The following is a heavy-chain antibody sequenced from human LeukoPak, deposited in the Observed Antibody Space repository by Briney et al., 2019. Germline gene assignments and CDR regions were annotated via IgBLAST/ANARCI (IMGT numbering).Heavy chain of an antibody. CDR3: AKGRPYGDSHAFAI. V-gene: IGHV3-9*01. D-gene: IGHD4-17*01. Sequence: GRSLRLSCAASGFTFDDYAMNWVRQARGKGLEWVGGISWNSGRIVYADCVKGGVTIYRDKAKKSLYLQMNSLRAEDTAVYYCAKGRPYGDSHAFAIWGQGTMVTASS. J-gene: IGHJ3*02. CDR1: GFTFDDYA. CDR2: ISWNSGRI.